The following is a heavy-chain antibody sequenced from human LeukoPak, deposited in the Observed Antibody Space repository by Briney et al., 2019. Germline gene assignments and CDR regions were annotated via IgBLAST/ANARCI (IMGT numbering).Heavy chain of an antibody. CDR3: AREGRVDSSSWYSPDY. CDR1: GYIFTSYG. D-gene: IGHD6-13*01. CDR2: ISAYNGNT. V-gene: IGHV1-18*01. J-gene: IGHJ4*02. Sequence: ASVKVSCKASGYIFTSYGISWVRQAPGQGLEWMGWISAYNGNTNYAQKLQGRVTMTTDTSTSTAYMELRSLRSDDTAVYYCAREGRVDSSSWYSPDYWGQGTLVTVSS.